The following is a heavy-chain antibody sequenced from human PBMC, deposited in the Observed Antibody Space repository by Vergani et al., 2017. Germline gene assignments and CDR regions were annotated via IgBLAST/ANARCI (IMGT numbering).Heavy chain of an antibody. CDR1: GGSISSYY. Sequence: QVQLQESGPGLVKPSETLSLTCTVSGGSISSYYWSWIRQPPGKGLEWIGYIYYSGSTNYNPYLKSRVTISVDTSKNQFSPKLSSVTAADTAVYYCARDQCGGGSHTSSMTAEYYYYDGMDVWGQGTTVTVSS. J-gene: IGHJ6*02. V-gene: IGHV4-59*01. D-gene: IGHD1-26*01. CDR2: IYYSGST. CDR3: ARDQCGGGSHTSSMTAEYYYYDGMDV.